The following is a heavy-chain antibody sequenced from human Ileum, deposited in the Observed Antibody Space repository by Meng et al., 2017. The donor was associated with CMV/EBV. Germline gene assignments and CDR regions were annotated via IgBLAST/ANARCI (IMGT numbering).Heavy chain of an antibody. D-gene: IGHD7-27*01. Sequence: QVDLVQSGTEGKKPGASVKVSCKTSGYTFTNHNIAWVRQAPGQGLEWMGWISVHHGNTDYAQKYQDRVTMTRDTSTNTAYMELRSLTSDDTAMYYCARDNWGYDYWGQGTLVTVSS. CDR3: ARDNWGYDY. CDR2: ISVHHGNT. V-gene: IGHV1-18*01. CDR1: GYTFTNHN. J-gene: IGHJ4*02.